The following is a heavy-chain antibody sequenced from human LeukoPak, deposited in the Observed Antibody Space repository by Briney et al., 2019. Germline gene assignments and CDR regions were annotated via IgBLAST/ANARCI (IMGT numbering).Heavy chain of an antibody. D-gene: IGHD5-12*01. J-gene: IGHJ4*02. Sequence: GGSLRLSCAASGFTVSSNYMSWVRQAPGKGLEWVSVIYSGGSTYYADSVKGRFTISRDNSKNTLYLQMNGLRAEDTAVYYCARDFSGYDYNFDYWGQGTLVTVSS. V-gene: IGHV3-66*01. CDR2: IYSGGST. CDR1: GFTVSSNY. CDR3: ARDFSGYDYNFDY.